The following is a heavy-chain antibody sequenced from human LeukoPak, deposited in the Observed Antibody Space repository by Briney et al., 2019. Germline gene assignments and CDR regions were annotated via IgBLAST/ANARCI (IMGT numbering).Heavy chain of an antibody. CDR3: AREDYDFWSGTYY. V-gene: IGHV4-39*07. J-gene: IGHJ4*02. D-gene: IGHD3-3*01. Sequence: SETLSLTCTVSGGSISSSSYYWGWIRQTPGKGLEWIGSIYYSGSTNYNPSLKSRVTISVDTSKNQFSLKLSSVTAADTAVYYCAREDYDFWSGTYYWGQGTLVTVSS. CDR1: GGSISSSSYY. CDR2: IYYSGST.